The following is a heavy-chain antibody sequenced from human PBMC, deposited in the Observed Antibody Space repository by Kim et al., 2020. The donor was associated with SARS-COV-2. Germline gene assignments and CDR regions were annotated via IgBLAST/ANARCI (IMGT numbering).Heavy chain of an antibody. V-gene: IGHV3-23*01. CDR3: ARLVVVAFMGFSARGLTRRSWFDP. J-gene: IGHJ5*02. Sequence: GGSLRLSCAASGFTFSSYAMSWVRQAPGKGLEWVSAISGSGGSTYYADSVKGRFTISRDNSKNTLYLQMNSLRAEDTAVYYCARLVVVAFMGFSARGLTRRSWFDPWGQGTLVTVSS. CDR2: ISGSGGST. CDR1: GFTFSSYA. D-gene: IGHD2-21*01.